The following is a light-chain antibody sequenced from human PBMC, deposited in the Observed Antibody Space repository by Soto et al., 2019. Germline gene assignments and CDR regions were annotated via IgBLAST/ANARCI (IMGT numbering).Light chain of an antibody. CDR1: QSVSNY. Sequence: EIVLTQSPAPLSLSPGERATLSCRSSQSVSNYLAWYQQQPGQAPRLLLYDASNRATDIPARFSGSGSGTDFTLTISSLEPEDFAVYYCQQRSNWPPFTLGQGTRLEIK. CDR2: DAS. CDR3: QQRSNWPPFT. V-gene: IGKV3-11*01. J-gene: IGKJ5*01.